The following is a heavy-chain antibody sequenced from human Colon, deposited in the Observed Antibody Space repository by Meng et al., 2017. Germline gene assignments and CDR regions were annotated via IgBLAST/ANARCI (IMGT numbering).Heavy chain of an antibody. Sequence: QVQLEESGPRLVQPLPTLSLTCTVSGGSISSGDYYWSWIRQPPGKGLEWIGYIYYSGSTYYNPSLKSRVTISVDTSKNQFSLKLSSVTAADTAVYYCARGYYDSSGYGYWYFDLWGRGTLVTVSS. V-gene: IGHV4-30-4*01. CDR1: GGSISSGDYY. D-gene: IGHD3-22*01. CDR2: IYYSGST. J-gene: IGHJ2*01. CDR3: ARGYYDSSGYGYWYFDL.